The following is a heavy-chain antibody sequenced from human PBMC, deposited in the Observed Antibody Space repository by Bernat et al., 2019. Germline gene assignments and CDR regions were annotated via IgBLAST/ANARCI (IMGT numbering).Heavy chain of an antibody. CDR2: IYYSGST. V-gene: IGHV4-39*01. Sequence: QLQLQESGPGLVKPSETLSLTCTVSGGSISSSSYYWGWIRQPPGKGLEWIGSIYYSGSTYYNPSLKSRVTLSVDTSKNQFSLKLSSVTAADTAVYYCARHDYSRLVDYWGQGTLVTVSS. CDR1: GGSISSSSYY. J-gene: IGHJ4*02. CDR3: ARHDYSRLVDY. D-gene: IGHD6-13*01.